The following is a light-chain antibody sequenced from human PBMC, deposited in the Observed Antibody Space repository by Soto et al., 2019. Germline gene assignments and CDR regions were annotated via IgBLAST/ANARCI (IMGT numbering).Light chain of an antibody. CDR2: AAS. CDR3: QQYNNWLPTT. J-gene: IGKJ1*01. Sequence: IQMTQSPSSLSASVGDRFTITCRSSQGIRNDLGWDQQKPGKAPKRLIYAASSLQSGVPSRFSGSGSGTDFILTISSLQPEDFAVYYCQQYNNWLPTTFGQGTKVDIK. V-gene: IGKV1-6*01. CDR1: QGIRND.